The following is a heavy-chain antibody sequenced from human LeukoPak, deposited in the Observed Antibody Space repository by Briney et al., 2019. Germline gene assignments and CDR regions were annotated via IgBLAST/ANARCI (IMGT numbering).Heavy chain of an antibody. CDR2: IYHSGST. J-gene: IGHJ3*02. D-gene: IGHD1-26*01. V-gene: IGHV4-4*02. CDR3: ARESDLWELLRRAFDI. Sequence: SGTLSLTCAVSGGSISSSNWWSWVRQPPGKGLEWIGEIYHSGSTNYNPSLKSRVTISVDKSKNQFSLKLSSVTAADTAVYYCARESDLWELLRRAFDIWGQGTMVTVSS. CDR1: GGSISSSNW.